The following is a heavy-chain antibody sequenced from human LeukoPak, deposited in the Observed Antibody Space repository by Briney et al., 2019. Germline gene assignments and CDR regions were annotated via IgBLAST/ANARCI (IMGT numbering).Heavy chain of an antibody. CDR1: GFTFDDYA. V-gene: IGHV3-9*03. CDR3: AKDTVSGGDSSSYFDY. J-gene: IGHJ4*02. D-gene: IGHD6-6*01. Sequence: GGSLRLSCAASGFTFDDYAMHWVRHAPGKGLEWVSGISWNSGSIGYADSVKGRFTISRDNAKNSLYLQMNSLRAEDMALYYCAKDTVSGGDSSSYFDYWGQGTLVTVSS. CDR2: ISWNSGSI.